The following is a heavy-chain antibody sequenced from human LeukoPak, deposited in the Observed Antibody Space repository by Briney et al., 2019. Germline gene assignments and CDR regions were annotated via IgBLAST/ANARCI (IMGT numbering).Heavy chain of an antibody. CDR3: ARDSRIVGATGYFDY. D-gene: IGHD1-26*01. J-gene: IGHJ4*02. V-gene: IGHV4-4*07. CDR2: IYTSGST. Sequence: SETLSLTCTVSGGSISSYYWSWIRQPAGKGLEWIGRIYTSGSTNYNPSLKSRVTMSVDTSKNQFSLKLSSVNAADTAVYYCARDSRIVGATGYFDYWGQGTLVTVSS. CDR1: GGSISSYY.